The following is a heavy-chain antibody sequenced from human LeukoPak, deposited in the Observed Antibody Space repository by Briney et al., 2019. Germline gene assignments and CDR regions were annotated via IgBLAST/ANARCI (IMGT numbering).Heavy chain of an antibody. CDR1: GGSFSGYY. D-gene: IGHD4-11*01. CDR2: VNHSGST. V-gene: IGHV4-34*01. CDR3: ARGREVTRDFDY. Sequence: PSETLSLTCVVYGGSFSGYYWTWIRQPPGKGLEWIGDVNHSGSTNYNPSLESRVTISVDTSKSQFSLKLSSVTAADTSVHYCARGREVTRDFDYWGQGTLVSVSS. J-gene: IGHJ4*02.